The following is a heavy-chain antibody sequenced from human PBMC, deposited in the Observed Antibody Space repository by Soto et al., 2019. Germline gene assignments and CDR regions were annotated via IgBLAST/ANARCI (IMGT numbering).Heavy chain of an antibody. V-gene: IGHV1-3*01. D-gene: IGHD2-2*01. J-gene: IGHJ5*02. CDR3: ARDIVVVPAATKYNWFDA. CDR2: INAGNGNT. CDR1: GYTFTSYA. Sequence: ASVKVSCKASGYTFTSYAMHWVRQAPGQRLEWMGWINAGNGNTKYSQKFQGRVTITRDTSASTAYMELSSLRSEDTAVYYCARDIVVVPAATKYNWFDAWGQGTMVTVSS.